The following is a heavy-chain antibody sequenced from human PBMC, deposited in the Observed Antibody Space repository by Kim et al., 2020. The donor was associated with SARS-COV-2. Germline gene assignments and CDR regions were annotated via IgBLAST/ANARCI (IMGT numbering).Heavy chain of an antibody. Sequence: SETLSLTCAVSGGSISSSNWWSWVRQPPGKGLEWIGEIYHSGSTNYNPSLKSRVTISVDKSKNQFSLKLSSVTAADTAVYYCARDAYYDILTGYYNPYYYYGMDVWGQGTTVTVSS. CDR1: GGSISSSNW. J-gene: IGHJ6*02. CDR2: IYHSGST. CDR3: ARDAYYDILTGYYNPYYYYGMDV. V-gene: IGHV4-4*02. D-gene: IGHD3-9*01.